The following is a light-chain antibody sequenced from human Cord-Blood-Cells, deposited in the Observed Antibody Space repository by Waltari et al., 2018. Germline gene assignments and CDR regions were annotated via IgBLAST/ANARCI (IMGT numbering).Light chain of an antibody. CDR2: EGS. CDR3: CSYAGSSTYV. Sequence: QSALTQPASVSGSPGQSITISCTGTSSDVGSYNLVSWYQQHPGKAPKLMIYEGSKRPSGVANRFSGSKSGNTAFLTIFGLQAEDEADYYCCSYAGSSTYVFGTGTKVTVL. V-gene: IGLV2-23*01. CDR1: SSDVGSYNL. J-gene: IGLJ1*01.